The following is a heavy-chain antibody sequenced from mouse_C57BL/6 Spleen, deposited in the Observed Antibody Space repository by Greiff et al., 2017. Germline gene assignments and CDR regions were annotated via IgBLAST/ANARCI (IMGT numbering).Heavy chain of an antibody. J-gene: IGHJ2*01. CDR3: ARGGYGYPFDY. V-gene: IGHV1-59*01. D-gene: IGHD2-2*01. CDR1: GYTFTSYW. CDR2: IDPSDSYT. Sequence: QVQLQQPGAELVRPGTSVKLSCKASGYTFTSYWMHWVKQRPGQGLEWIGVIDPSDSYTNYNQKFKGKATLTVDTSSSTAYMQLSSLTSEDSAVYYCARGGYGYPFDYWGQGTTLTVSS.